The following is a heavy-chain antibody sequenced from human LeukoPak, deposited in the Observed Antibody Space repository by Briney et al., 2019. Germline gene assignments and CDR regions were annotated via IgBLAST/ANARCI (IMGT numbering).Heavy chain of an antibody. CDR1: GYTFTGYY. Sequence: GASVKVSCKASGYTFTGYYMHWVRQAPGQGLEWMGWINPNSGGTNYAQKFQGRVTMTRDTSISTAYMELSRLKSDDTAIYYCARAAVVTGSTETFDPWGQGTLVTVSS. J-gene: IGHJ5*02. CDR2: INPNSGGT. V-gene: IGHV1-2*02. CDR3: ARAAVVTGSTETFDP. D-gene: IGHD1-20*01.